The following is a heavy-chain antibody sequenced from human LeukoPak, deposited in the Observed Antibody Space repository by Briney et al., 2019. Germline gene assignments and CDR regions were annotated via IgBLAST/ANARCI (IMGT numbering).Heavy chain of an antibody. Sequence: GGSLRLSCVTSGFTFSSYAMSWVRQAPGKGLEWVSAISGSGGSTYYADSVKGRFTISRDNSKNTLYLQMNSLRAEDTAVYYCAKDVGPRGSPVSWGQGTLVTVSS. CDR3: AKDVGPRGSPVS. V-gene: IGHV3-23*01. CDR1: GFTFSSYA. J-gene: IGHJ5*02. CDR2: ISGSGGST. D-gene: IGHD5-12*01.